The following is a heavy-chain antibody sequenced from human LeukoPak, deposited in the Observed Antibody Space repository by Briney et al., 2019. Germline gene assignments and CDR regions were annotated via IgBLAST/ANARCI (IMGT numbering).Heavy chain of an antibody. Sequence: ASVNASCKASGYTFTSYDINWVRQATGQGLEWMGWMDPNSGNTGYAQKFQGRVTMTRNTSISTAYMELSSLRSEDTAVYYCARGPAGEWELHDYYYGMDVWGQGTTVTVSS. CDR3: ARGPAGEWELHDYYYGMDV. CDR2: MDPNSGNT. CDR1: GYTFTSYD. J-gene: IGHJ6*02. V-gene: IGHV1-8*01. D-gene: IGHD1-26*01.